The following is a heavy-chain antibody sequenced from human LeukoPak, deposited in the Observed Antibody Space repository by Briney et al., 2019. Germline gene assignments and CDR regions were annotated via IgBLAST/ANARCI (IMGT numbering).Heavy chain of an antibody. CDR3: ARSDNYGSGTFSPFDY. V-gene: IGHV4-59*08. D-gene: IGHD3-10*01. J-gene: IGHJ4*02. CDR2: IYYSGST. CDR1: GGSISSYY. Sequence: ASETLSLTCTVSGGSISSYYWSWIRQPPGEGLEWIGYIYYSGSTSYKPSLESRVTISVDTSRNQFSLTLSSVTAADMAVYYCARSDNYGSGTFSPFDYWGQGTLVTVSS.